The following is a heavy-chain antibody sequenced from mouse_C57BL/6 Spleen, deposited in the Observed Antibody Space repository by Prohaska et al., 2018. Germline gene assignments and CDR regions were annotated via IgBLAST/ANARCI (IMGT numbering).Heavy chain of an antibody. CDR3: GANWGEGYFDY. Sequence: QVQLQQPGAELVTPGASVKMSCKASGYTFTSYWITWVKQRPGLGLEWNGDIYTGSGSTNYNEGLKGKATLTRDTATSTVYMQLSSLTSEDSAVYYCGANWGEGYFDYWGQGTTLTVSS. D-gene: IGHD4-1*01. V-gene: IGHV1-55*01. CDR2: IYTGSGST. J-gene: IGHJ2*01. CDR1: GYTFTSYW.